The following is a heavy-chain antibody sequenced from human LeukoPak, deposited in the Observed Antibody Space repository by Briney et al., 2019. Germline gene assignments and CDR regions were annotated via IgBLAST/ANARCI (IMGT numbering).Heavy chain of an antibody. D-gene: IGHD3-10*01. CDR1: GGSISSGSYY. CDR2: IYTSGST. J-gene: IGHJ4*02. Sequence: SQTLSLTCTVSGGSISSGSYYWSWIRQPAGKGLELIGRIYTSGSTNYNPSLKSRVTISVDTSKKQFSLKLSSVTAADTAVYYCARGRVAFGEGGAYWGQGTLVTVSS. V-gene: IGHV4-61*02. CDR3: ARGRVAFGEGGAY.